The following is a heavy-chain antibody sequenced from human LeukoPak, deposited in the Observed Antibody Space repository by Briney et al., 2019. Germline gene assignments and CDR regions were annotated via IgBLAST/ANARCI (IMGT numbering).Heavy chain of an antibody. J-gene: IGHJ3*02. CDR3: GRGHGGWGGGAFDI. D-gene: IGHD3-16*01. CDR1: GFTFSSYS. CDR2: ISSSSSYI. Sequence: GGSLRLSCAASGFTFSSYSMNWVRQAPGKGLEWISSISSSSSYIYYADSVKGRFTISRDNSKNTLYLQMNSLRAEDTAVYYWGRGHGGWGGGAFDIWGQGTMVTVSS. V-gene: IGHV3-21*04.